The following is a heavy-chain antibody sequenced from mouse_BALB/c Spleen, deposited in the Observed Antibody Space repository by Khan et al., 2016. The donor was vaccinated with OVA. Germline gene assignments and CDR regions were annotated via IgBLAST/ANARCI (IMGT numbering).Heavy chain of an antibody. J-gene: IGHJ4*01. CDR1: GYTFTNAG. V-gene: IGHV9-4*02. D-gene: IGHD2-14*01. CDR3: ARGGAAYYRNDGGAMDY. Sequence: VQLQESGPELKKPGETVRISCKASGYTFTNAGMQWVQKMPGKGLKWIGWINTHSGVPKYAEDFKGRFAFSLETSASTVYLQITNLKNEDTATYFCARGGAAYYRNDGGAMDYGGQGTSVTVSS. CDR2: INTHSGVP.